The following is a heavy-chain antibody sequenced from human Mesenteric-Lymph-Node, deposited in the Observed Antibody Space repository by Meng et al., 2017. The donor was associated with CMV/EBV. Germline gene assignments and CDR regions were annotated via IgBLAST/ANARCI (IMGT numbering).Heavy chain of an antibody. CDR1: GFNFLNYA. Sequence: EVQLWESGGGLAQPGGSLRVSCAVSGFNFLNYAMTWVRQAPGKGLEWVSTISASGGSRYYADSVQGRFSVSRDNYKNTLYLQMNRLRAEDTAVYYCAKDPEGYWGQVTLVTVSS. CDR3: AKDPEGY. J-gene: IGHJ4*02. CDR2: ISASGGSR. V-gene: IGHV3-23*01.